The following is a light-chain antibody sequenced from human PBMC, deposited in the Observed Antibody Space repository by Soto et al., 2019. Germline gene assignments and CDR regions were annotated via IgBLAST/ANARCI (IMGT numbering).Light chain of an antibody. Sequence: ETGVSQSPATLYRPHGARATLSGRASQSVSSYLAWYQQKPGQAPRLLIYDASNRATGIPARFSGSGSGTDFTLTISKLEPDDFAVYYCQQRSNCPSTFGQGTRLEIK. J-gene: IGKJ5*01. V-gene: IGKV3-11*01. CDR1: QSVSSY. CDR2: DAS. CDR3: QQRSNCPST.